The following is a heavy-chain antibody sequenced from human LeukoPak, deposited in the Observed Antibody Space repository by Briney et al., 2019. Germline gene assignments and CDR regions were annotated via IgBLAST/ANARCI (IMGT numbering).Heavy chain of an antibody. Sequence: SETLSLTCTVSVGSIISYYWSWIRQPPGKGLEWIGYIHYSGSTNYNPSLKSRATISVDTSKNQFSLKLTSVTAADTAVYYCARDRGRTSFYYWGQGTLVTVSS. D-gene: IGHD1-1*01. V-gene: IGHV4-59*01. CDR1: VGSIISYY. CDR2: IHYSGST. CDR3: ARDRGRTSFYY. J-gene: IGHJ4*02.